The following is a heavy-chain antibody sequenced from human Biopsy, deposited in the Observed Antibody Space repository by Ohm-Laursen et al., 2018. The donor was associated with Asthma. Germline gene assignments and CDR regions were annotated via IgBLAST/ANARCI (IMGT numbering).Heavy chain of an antibody. CDR3: ARDAPTGGYIDY. Sequence: SLRLSCAASGFTFSGHTMNWVRQAPGKGLEWVSSITSSSSYIFYADSVKGRFTISRDNPRNSLYLQMNSLRAEGTAVYYCARDAPTGGYIDYWGLGTLVTVSS. J-gene: IGHJ4*02. D-gene: IGHD7-27*01. V-gene: IGHV3-21*01. CDR1: GFTFSGHT. CDR2: ITSSSSYI.